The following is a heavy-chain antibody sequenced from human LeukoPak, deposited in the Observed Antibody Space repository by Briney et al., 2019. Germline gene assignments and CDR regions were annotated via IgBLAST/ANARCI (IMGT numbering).Heavy chain of an antibody. CDR1: GGSISSYY. V-gene: IGHV4-59*08. CDR3: ARLRGGYSYDYSGPTLDY. CDR2: IYYSGST. Sequence: SETLSLTCTVSGGSISSYYWSWIRQPPGKGLEWIGYIYYSGSTDSNPSLKSRVTISLDTSKNQFSLKLSSVTAADTAVYYCARLRGGYSYDYSGPTLDYWGQGTLVTVSS. D-gene: IGHD5-18*01. J-gene: IGHJ4*02.